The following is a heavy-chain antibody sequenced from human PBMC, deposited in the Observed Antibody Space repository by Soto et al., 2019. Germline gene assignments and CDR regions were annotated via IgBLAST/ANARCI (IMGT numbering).Heavy chain of an antibody. J-gene: IGHJ5*02. CDR2: IIPIFGTA. V-gene: IGHV1-69*12. CDR3: ARDIWAVVTRRYRWFDP. CDR1: GGTFSSYA. D-gene: IGHD2-2*01. Sequence: QVQLVQSGAEVKKPGSSVKVSCKDSGGTFSSYAISWVREAPGQGLEWMGGIIPIFGTAHYAQKFQGRVTITAVESTKTADMELISLRYEDTAVYYCARDIWAVVTRRYRWFDPWGQGTLVNVAS.